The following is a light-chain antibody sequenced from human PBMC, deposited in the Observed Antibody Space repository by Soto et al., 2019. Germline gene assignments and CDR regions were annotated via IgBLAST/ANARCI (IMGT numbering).Light chain of an antibody. Sequence: EIVLTQSPATLSVSPGERVTLSCRASQSVDINLAWYQQKPGQAPRLLIYGASTRATDMPGRFSGRGAGADFTLTISRLEPEDFAVYYCQQYGSSPLTFGGGTKVDNK. CDR3: QQYGSSPLT. V-gene: IGKV3-20*01. CDR1: QSVDIN. CDR2: GAS. J-gene: IGKJ4*01.